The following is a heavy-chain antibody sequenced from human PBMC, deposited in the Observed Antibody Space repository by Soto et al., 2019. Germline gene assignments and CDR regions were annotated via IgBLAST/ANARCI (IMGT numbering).Heavy chain of an antibody. V-gene: IGHV1-69*13. CDR1: GGTFSSYA. J-gene: IGHJ5*01. Sequence: SVKVSCKASGGTFSSYAISWVRQAPGQGLEWMGGIIPIFGTANYAQKFQGRVTITADESTSTAYMELSSLRSEDTAVYYCARAGYYYGSGPRRFDSWGQGTLVTVSS. CDR3: ARAGYYYGSGPRRFDS. CDR2: IIPIFGTA. D-gene: IGHD3-10*01.